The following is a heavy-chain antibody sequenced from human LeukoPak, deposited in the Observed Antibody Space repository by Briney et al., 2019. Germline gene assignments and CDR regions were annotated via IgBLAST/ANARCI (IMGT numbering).Heavy chain of an antibody. D-gene: IGHD3-22*01. Sequence: SQTLSLTCTVSGNSVSSGDNYWSWIRQPAGKGLEWIGRIYTSGSTNYNPSLKSRVTISGDTSKNQFSLRLSSVTAADTAVYYCARASYSYDINGWVPFDYWGQGTLVTVSS. J-gene: IGHJ4*02. CDR1: GNSVSSGDNY. V-gene: IGHV4-61*02. CDR3: ARASYSYDINGWVPFDY. CDR2: IYTSGST.